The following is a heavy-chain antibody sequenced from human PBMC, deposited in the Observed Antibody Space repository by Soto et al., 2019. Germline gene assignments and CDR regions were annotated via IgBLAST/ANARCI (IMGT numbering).Heavy chain of an antibody. J-gene: IGHJ4*02. CDR3: ARVEALCGDSSGYGVVPIDY. D-gene: IGHD3-22*01. CDR2: ISNDGSNK. CDR1: GFTFSSYA. V-gene: IGHV3-30-3*01. Sequence: QVQLVESGGGVVQPGRSLRLSCVASGFTFSSYAMHWVRQAPGKGLGWVAVISNDGSNKYYADSVKGRFTISRDNSKNTLYLQKNSLRAEDTAVYYCARVEALCGDSSGYGVVPIDYWGQGTLVTVSS.